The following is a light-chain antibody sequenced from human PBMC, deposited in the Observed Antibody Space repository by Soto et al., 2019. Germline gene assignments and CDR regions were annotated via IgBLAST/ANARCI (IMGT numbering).Light chain of an antibody. J-gene: IGKJ1*01. CDR3: QQYENSPRT. Sequence: EIVLTQSPGTLSLSPGERATLSCRASQSVNSNLAWYQQRPGQRPRVLMYGASSRATGIPDRFSGSGSGTDFTLTISRLEPEDFAVSYCQQYENSPRTFGQGTQVEIK. V-gene: IGKV3-20*01. CDR1: QSVNSN. CDR2: GAS.